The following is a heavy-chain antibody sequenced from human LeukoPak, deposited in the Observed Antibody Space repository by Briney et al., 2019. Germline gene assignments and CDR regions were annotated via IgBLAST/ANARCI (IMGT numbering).Heavy chain of an antibody. V-gene: IGHV4-38-2*01. CDR3: ARHFPEPGNYYYCMDV. CDR1: GYSISSGYY. J-gene: IGHJ6*03. CDR2: IYHSGST. Sequence: SETLFLTCAVSGYSISSGYYWGWIRQPPGKGLEWIGSIYHSGSTYYNPSLKSRVTISVDTSKNQFSLKLSSVTAADTAVYYCARHFPEPGNYYYCMDVWGKGTTVTVSS. D-gene: IGHD1-1*01.